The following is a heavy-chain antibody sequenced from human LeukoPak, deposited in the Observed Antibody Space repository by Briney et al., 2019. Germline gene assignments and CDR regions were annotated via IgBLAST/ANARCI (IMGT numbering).Heavy chain of an antibody. CDR1: GFTFSSYG. D-gene: IGHD1-7*01. CDR2: IRYDGSNK. V-gene: IGHV3-30*02. CDR3: AKDGGLTGTTLRY. Sequence: TGGSLSLSCAASGFTFSSYGMHWVRQAPGKGLEWVAFIRYDGSNKYYADSVKGRFTISRDNSKNTLYLQMNSLRAEDTAVYYCAKDGGLTGTTLRYWGQGTLVTVSS. J-gene: IGHJ4*02.